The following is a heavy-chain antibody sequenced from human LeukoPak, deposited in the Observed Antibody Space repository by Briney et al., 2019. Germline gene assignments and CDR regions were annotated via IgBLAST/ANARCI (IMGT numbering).Heavy chain of an antibody. V-gene: IGHV3-9*01. J-gene: IGHJ6*02. CDR2: ISWNSGSI. CDR1: GFTFDDYA. Sequence: GGSLRLSCAASGFTFDDYAMHWVRQAPGKGLEWVSGISWNSGSIGYADSVKGRFTISRDNAKNSLYLQMNSLRAEDTALYYCAKGERPSSGYYWYYGMDVWGQGTTVTVSS. CDR3: AKGERPSSGYYWYYGMDV. D-gene: IGHD3-22*01.